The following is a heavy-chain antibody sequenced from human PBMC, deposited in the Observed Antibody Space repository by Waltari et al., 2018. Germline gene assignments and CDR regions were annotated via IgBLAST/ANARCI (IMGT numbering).Heavy chain of an antibody. CDR1: GGSFRGYY. CDR2: INHSGST. CDR3: ARGGRIAAAGAFDY. V-gene: IGHV4-34*01. Sequence: QVQLQPWGAGLLKPSETLSLTCAVYGGSFRGYYWSWIRQHPGKGLDWIGEINHSGSTNYNPSLKSRVTISVDTSKNQFSLKLSSVTAADTAVYYCARGGRIAAAGAFDYWGQGTLVTVSS. D-gene: IGHD6-13*01. J-gene: IGHJ4*02.